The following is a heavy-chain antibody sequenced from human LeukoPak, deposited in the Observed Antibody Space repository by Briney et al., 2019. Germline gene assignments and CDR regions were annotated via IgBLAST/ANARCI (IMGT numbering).Heavy chain of an antibody. CDR2: ISGNGDNT. CDR3: ASVAGITGRNWFDP. D-gene: IGHD1-20*01. V-gene: IGHV1-18*01. Sequence: ASVKVSCKASGYAFTNYGLSWVRQAPGHGLEWMGWISGNGDNTKYVEEFQGRVTMTIDTSASTVYMELRSLRSDDTAVYYCASVAGITGRNWFDPWGQGTLVTVSS. CDR1: GYAFTNYG. J-gene: IGHJ5*02.